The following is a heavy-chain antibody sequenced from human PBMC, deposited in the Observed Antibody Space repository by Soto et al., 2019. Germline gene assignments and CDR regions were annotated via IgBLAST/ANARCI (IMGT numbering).Heavy chain of an antibody. CDR2: IYYSGST. CDR1: GGSISGGGYY. J-gene: IGHJ4*02. D-gene: IGHD5-18*01. Sequence: SETLSLTCTVSGGSISGGGYYWTWIRQHPGKGLEWIGYIYYSGSTYYNPSLKTRVTISVDTSMNQFSLKLSSVTAADTAVYYCARRSGGYSPGQIDYWGQGTLVTVSS. CDR3: ARRSGGYSPGQIDY. V-gene: IGHV4-31*03.